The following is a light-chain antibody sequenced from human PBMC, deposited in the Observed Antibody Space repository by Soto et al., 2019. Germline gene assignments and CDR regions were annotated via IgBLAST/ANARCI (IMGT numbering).Light chain of an antibody. CDR2: DVS. CDR1: SSDVGGYNY. Sequence: LTQPASVSGSPGQSITISCTGTSSDVGGYNYVSWYQHHPGKAPKLLIYDVSNRPSGISNRFSGSKSDNTASLTISGLQPEDEADNYCSSYTTSNTRQIVFVTGTKVTVL. CDR3: SSYTTSNTRQIV. V-gene: IGLV2-14*03. J-gene: IGLJ1*01.